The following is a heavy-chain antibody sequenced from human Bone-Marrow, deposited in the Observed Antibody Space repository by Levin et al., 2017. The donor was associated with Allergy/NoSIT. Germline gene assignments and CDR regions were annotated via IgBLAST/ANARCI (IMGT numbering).Heavy chain of an antibody. V-gene: IGHV4-39*01. CDR3: ARHFYKYGDPSYFDY. D-gene: IGHD4-17*01. CDR2: IHYSGST. Sequence: SETLSLTCTVSGGSISSFDSYWGWIRQPPGKGLEWIGSIHYSGSTYTNPSLKSRVTISVDTPKNLFSLRLSSVTAADTAVFYCARHFYKYGDPSYFDYWGLGILVTVSS. CDR1: GGSISSFDSY. J-gene: IGHJ4*02.